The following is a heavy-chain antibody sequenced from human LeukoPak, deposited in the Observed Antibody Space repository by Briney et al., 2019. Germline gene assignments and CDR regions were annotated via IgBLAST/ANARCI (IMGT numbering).Heavy chain of an antibody. Sequence: SQTLSLTCTVSGGSISSDDYYWSWIRQPPGKGLEWIGYIYYSGITYYNPSLKSRVTISVDTSKNQFSLKLSSVTAADTAVYYCARGRVAFCGGECPGVFDYWGQGTLVTVSS. CDR1: GGSISSDDYY. CDR2: IYYSGIT. D-gene: IGHD2-21*01. V-gene: IGHV4-30-4*01. CDR3: ARGRVAFCGGECPGVFDY. J-gene: IGHJ4*02.